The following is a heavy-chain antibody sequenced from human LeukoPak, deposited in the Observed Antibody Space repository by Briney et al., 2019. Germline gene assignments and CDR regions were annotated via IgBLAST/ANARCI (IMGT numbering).Heavy chain of an antibody. CDR1: GFTFSNYW. D-gene: IGHD5-24*01. Sequence: GGSLRLSCAASGFTFSNYWMHWVRQAPGKGLVWVSRINSDGINTSYADSVKGRFTISRDNAKNTLNLQMNSLRAEDTAVYYCAREQFGRFDYWGQGTLVTVSS. CDR3: AREQFGRFDY. V-gene: IGHV3-74*01. CDR2: INSDGINT. J-gene: IGHJ4*02.